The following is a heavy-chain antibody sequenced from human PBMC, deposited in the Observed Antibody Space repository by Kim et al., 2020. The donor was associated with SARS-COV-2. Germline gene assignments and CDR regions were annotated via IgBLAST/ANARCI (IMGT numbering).Heavy chain of an antibody. J-gene: IGHJ4*02. D-gene: IGHD6-19*01. Sequence: YAPSGNGRITTNPDTSKNQFSLQLNSVTPEDTAVYYCARDRQRAGTGVDYWGQGTLVTVSS. CDR3: ARDRQRAGTGVDY. V-gene: IGHV6-1*01.